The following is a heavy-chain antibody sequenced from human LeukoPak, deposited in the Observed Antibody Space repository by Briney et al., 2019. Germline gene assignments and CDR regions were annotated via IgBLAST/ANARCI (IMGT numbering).Heavy chain of an antibody. Sequence: SKTLSLTCTVSGGSISSYYWSWIRQPPGKGLEWIGYIYYRGSTNYNPSLKSRVTISVDTSKNQFSLKLSSVTAADTAVYYCARFGYDILTGYYTGAFDIWGQGTMVTVSS. CDR1: GGSISSYY. D-gene: IGHD3-9*01. J-gene: IGHJ3*02. CDR2: IYYRGST. CDR3: ARFGYDILTGYYTGAFDI. V-gene: IGHV4-59*01.